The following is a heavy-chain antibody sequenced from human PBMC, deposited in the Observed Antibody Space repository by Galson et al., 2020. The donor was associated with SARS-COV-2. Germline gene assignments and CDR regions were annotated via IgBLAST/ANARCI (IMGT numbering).Heavy chain of an antibody. J-gene: IGHJ3*01. CDR1: GFIFSDYW. V-gene: IGHV3-7*01. CDR2: IKQDGSEK. Sequence: TGGSLRLSCVASGFIFSDYWMTWVRQAPGKGLEWVANIKQDGSEKYYVDSVKGRFTISRDNAKNSLYLQMNSLRAEDTAVFYCARPKEYLSVGAFDLWGQGTLVTVSS. CDR3: ARPKEYLSVGAFDL. D-gene: IGHD1-26*01.